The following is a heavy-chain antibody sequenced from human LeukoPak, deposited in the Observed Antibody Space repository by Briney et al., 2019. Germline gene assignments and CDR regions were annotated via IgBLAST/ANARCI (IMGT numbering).Heavy chain of an antibody. D-gene: IGHD3-22*01. V-gene: IGHV1-18*01. Sequence: GASVKVSCKASGYTFTSYGISWVRQAPGQGLEWMGWISAYNGNTNYAQKLQGRVTMTTDTSTSTAYLELRSLRSDDTAVYYCAVQDYYDSSGYYYAFDYWGQGTLVTVSS. J-gene: IGHJ4*02. CDR3: AVQDYYDSSGYYYAFDY. CDR2: ISAYNGNT. CDR1: GYTFTSYG.